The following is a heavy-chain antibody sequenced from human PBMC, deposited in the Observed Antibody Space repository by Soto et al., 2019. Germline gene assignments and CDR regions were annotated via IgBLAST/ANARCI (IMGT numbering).Heavy chain of an antibody. CDR3: VRRHVSATGIDWFDP. D-gene: IGHD6-13*01. J-gene: IGHJ5*02. CDR1: GYTFTSYG. V-gene: IGHV1-3*01. Sequence: ASVKVSCKASGYTFTSYGIHWVRQAPGQRLEWMGWINAANGDTKYSPKFQGRVTITRDTSASTAYMELSSLRSEDTAMYYCVRRHVSATGIDWFDPWGQGTLVTVSS. CDR2: INAANGDT.